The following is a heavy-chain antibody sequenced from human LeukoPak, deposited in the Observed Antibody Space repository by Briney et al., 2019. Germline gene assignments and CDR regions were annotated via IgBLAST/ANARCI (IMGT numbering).Heavy chain of an antibody. V-gene: IGHV3-48*04. D-gene: IGHD1-26*01. Sequence: GGSLRLSCAASGFTFSSYSMNWVRQAPGKGLEWVSYISSSSSTIYYADSVKGRFTISRDNAKKSLFLEMNSLRVEDTAVYYCARDRSGSSSVDDAFDIWGQGIMVTVSS. J-gene: IGHJ3*02. CDR2: ISSSSSTI. CDR3: ARDRSGSSSVDDAFDI. CDR1: GFTFSSYS.